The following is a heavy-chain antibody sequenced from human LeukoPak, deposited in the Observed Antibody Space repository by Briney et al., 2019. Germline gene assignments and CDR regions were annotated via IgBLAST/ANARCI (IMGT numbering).Heavy chain of an antibody. V-gene: IGHV3-30*02. CDR1: GFTFSSYG. Sequence: GGSLRLSCAASGFTFSSYGMHWVRQAPGKGLEWVAFIRYDGSNKYYADSVKGRFTISRDNSKNTLYLQMNSLRAEDTAVYYCAKDRAVAGGWFDPWGQGTLVTVSS. CDR2: IRYDGSNK. D-gene: IGHD6-19*01. J-gene: IGHJ5*02. CDR3: AKDRAVAGGWFDP.